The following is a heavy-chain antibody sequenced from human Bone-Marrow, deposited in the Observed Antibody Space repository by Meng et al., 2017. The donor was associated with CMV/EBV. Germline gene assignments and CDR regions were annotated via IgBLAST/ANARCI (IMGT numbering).Heavy chain of an antibody. D-gene: IGHD5-18*01. Sequence: GESLKISCAASGFTFSSYAMHWVRQAPGKGLEWVAVISYDGSNKYYADSVKGRFTISRDNSKNTLYLQMNSLRAEDTAVYYCAKDRQLWLPDWFDPWGQGTLVTVSS. J-gene: IGHJ5*02. CDR3: AKDRQLWLPDWFDP. V-gene: IGHV3-30-3*01. CDR1: GFTFSSYA. CDR2: ISYDGSNK.